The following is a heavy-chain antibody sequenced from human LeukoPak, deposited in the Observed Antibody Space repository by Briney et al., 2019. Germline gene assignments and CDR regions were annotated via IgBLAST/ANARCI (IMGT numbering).Heavy chain of an antibody. Sequence: PGGSLRLSCAASGFTVSSNYVNWVRQAPGMGLEWVSSIDRGGSTYYADSVRGRFTISRDNSKNTLYLQMDSLRDEDTAMYYCSRGNYGSGNYYMGDAFDIWGQGTMVTVSS. CDR1: GFTVSSNY. CDR3: SRGNYGSGNYYMGDAFDI. CDR2: IDRGGST. V-gene: IGHV3-53*01. J-gene: IGHJ3*02. D-gene: IGHD3-10*01.